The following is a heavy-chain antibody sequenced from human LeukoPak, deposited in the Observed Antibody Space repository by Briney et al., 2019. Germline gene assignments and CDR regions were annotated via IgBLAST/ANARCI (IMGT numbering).Heavy chain of an antibody. V-gene: IGHV4-59*01. CDR3: ARDLVWAHAFDI. Sequence: SETLSLTCTVSGGSISSYYWSWIRQPPGMGLEWIGYIYYSGSTNYNPSLKSRVTISVDTSKNQFSLKLSSVTAADTAVYYCARDLVWAHAFDIWGQGTMVTVSS. CDR2: IYYSGST. CDR1: GGSISSYY. J-gene: IGHJ3*02. D-gene: IGHD2-2*01.